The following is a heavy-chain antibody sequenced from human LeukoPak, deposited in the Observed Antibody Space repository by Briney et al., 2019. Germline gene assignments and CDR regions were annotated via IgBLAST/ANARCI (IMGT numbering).Heavy chain of an antibody. V-gene: IGHV1-46*01. D-gene: IGHD5-24*01. Sequence: ASVKVSCKASGYTFTSYYMHWVRQAPGQGLEWMGIINPSGGSTSYAQKFQGRVTMTRDTSTSTVYMELSSLRSEDTAVYYCARGRRVMATITSDLVYWGQGTLVTVSS. J-gene: IGHJ4*02. CDR2: INPSGGST. CDR3: ARGRRVMATITSDLVY. CDR1: GYTFTSYY.